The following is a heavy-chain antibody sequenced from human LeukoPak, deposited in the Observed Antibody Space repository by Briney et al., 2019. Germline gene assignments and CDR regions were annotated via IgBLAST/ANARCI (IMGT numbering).Heavy chain of an antibody. D-gene: IGHD5-12*01. J-gene: IGHJ4*02. CDR3: ARGYSGYDVPQFDY. CDR2: INHSGST. CDR1: GDSISSSSYY. Sequence: SETLSLTCTVSGDSISSSSYYWSWIRQPPGKGLEWIGEINHSGSTNYNPSLKSRVTISVDTSKNQFSLKLSSVTAADTAVYYCARGYSGYDVPQFDYWGQGTLVTVSS. V-gene: IGHV4-39*07.